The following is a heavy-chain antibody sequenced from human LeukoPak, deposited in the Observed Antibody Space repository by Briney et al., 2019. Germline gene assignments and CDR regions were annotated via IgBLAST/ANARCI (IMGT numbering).Heavy chain of an antibody. CDR3: AKGGGWMVGGRNYFDY. D-gene: IGHD3-10*01. CDR1: EFAFGTYA. CDR2: ISNRGDPT. J-gene: IGHJ4*02. Sequence: GGSLRLSCAASEFAFGTYAMSWVRQAPGKGLEWVSAISNRGDPTFYTASVKGRFTISRDNSNSTLYLQMNNLRAEDTAIYYVAKGGGWMVGGRNYFDYWGQGALVTVSS. V-gene: IGHV3-23*01.